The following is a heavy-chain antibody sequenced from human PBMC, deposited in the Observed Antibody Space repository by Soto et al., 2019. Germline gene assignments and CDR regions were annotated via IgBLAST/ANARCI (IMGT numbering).Heavy chain of an antibody. CDR2: IYSGGST. Sequence: GGSLRLSCAASGFTVSSNYMSWVRQAPGKGLEWVSVIYSGGSTYYADSVKGRFTISRDNSKNTLYLQMNSLRAEDTAVYYCARAGLGSSWYSGYYYYYGMDVWGQGTTVTVSS. CDR3: ARAGLGSSWYSGYYYYYGMDV. V-gene: IGHV3-53*01. J-gene: IGHJ6*02. D-gene: IGHD6-13*01. CDR1: GFTVSSNY.